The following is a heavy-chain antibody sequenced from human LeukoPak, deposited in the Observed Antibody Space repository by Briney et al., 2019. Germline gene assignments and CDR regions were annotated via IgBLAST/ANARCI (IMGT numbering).Heavy chain of an antibody. D-gene: IGHD3-22*01. V-gene: IGHV1-18*01. CDR1: GYIFIDYD. CDR2: ISAYNGNT. J-gene: IGHJ4*02. CDR3: ARVNLYYDSSGYHY. Sequence: ASVRVSCKTSGYIFIDYDINWVRQAPGQGLEWMGWISAYNGNTNYAQKLQGRVTMTTDTSTSTAYMELRSLRSDDTAVYYCARVNLYYDSSGYHYWGQGTLVTVSS.